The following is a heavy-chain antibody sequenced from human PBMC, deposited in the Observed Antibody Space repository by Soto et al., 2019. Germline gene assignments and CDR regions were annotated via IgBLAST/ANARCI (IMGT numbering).Heavy chain of an antibody. CDR1: GYTFTGYY. CDR3: ARVLLPIAVAATGY. CDR2: INPNSGGT. J-gene: IGHJ4*02. V-gene: IGHV1-2*02. D-gene: IGHD6-19*01. Sequence: ASVNVSCKASGYTFTGYYMHWVRQAPGQGLEWMGWINPNSGGTNYAQKFQGRVTMTRDTSISTAYMELSRLRSDDTAVYYCARVLLPIAVAATGYWGQGTLVTVSS.